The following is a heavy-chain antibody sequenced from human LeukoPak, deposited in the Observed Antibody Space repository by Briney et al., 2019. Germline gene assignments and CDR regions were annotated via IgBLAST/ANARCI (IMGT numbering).Heavy chain of an antibody. J-gene: IGHJ3*02. D-gene: IGHD6-19*01. Sequence: TGGSLRLSCAASGLTFSSHWMFWVRQAPGKGLVWVSHTDRDGKTTGYADSVKGRFTISRDNAKNTLYLQMNSLRAEDTAVYYCAAETSAWSAFDIWGQGTMVTVPA. CDR1: GLTFSSHW. V-gene: IGHV3-74*01. CDR2: TDRDGKTT. CDR3: AAETSAWSAFDI.